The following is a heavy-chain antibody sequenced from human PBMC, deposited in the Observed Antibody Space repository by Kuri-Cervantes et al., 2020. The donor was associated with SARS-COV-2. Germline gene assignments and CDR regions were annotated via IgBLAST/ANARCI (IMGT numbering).Heavy chain of an antibody. CDR2: ISSNGDST. V-gene: IGHV3-64*02. Sequence: GGSLRLFCAASGFTFSNYAMYWVRQAPGKGLEYVSAISSNGDSTYYADSVKGRFTMSRDNSKNTLYLQMGSLRAEDMAVYYCARVSRSGYLDYWGQGTLVTVSS. CDR3: ARVSRSGYLDY. D-gene: IGHD3-3*01. CDR1: GFTFSNYA. J-gene: IGHJ4*02.